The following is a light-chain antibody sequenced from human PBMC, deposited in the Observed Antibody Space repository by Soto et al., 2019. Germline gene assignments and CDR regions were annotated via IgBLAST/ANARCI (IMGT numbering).Light chain of an antibody. J-gene: IGKJ1*01. Sequence: EIVLTQSPGTLSLSPGERATLSCRASQSVSSSYLAWYQQKPGQAPSLLIYGASSRATGIPDRFSGSGSGTDFTRTISRLEPEDFAVYYCQQYGSSPGTFGQGTKVVIK. CDR2: GAS. CDR1: QSVSSSY. V-gene: IGKV3-20*01. CDR3: QQYGSSPGT.